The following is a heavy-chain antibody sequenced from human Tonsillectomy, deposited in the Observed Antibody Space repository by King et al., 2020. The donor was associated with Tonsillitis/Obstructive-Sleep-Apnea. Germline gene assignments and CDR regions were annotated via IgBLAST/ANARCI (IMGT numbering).Heavy chain of an antibody. CDR2: VNHSGRT. Sequence: VQLQQWGAGLLKPSETLSLTCAVYGGSFRGYYWSWIRQPPGKGLEWIGEVNHSGRTNYNPSLKSRVTISVDTSMNQFSLKLNSVTAADTAVYYCVRGRVRFVEWPYWGQGTLVTVSS. CDR3: VRGRVRFVEWPY. D-gene: IGHD3-3*01. CDR1: GGSFRGYY. J-gene: IGHJ4*02. V-gene: IGHV4-34*01.